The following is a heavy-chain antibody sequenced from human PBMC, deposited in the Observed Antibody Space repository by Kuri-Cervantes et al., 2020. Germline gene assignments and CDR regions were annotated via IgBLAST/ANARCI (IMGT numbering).Heavy chain of an antibody. V-gene: IGHV3-43D*04. CDR1: GFTFDDYA. D-gene: IGHD3/OR15-3a*01. CDR2: ISCDGGST. CDR3: VKVDDPGYYTPPGYFDY. Sequence: GESLKISCTASGFTFDDYAMHWVRQAPGKGLEWVSLISCDGGSTYYADSVKGRFTISRDNSKDTLYLQMSSLRVEDTAVYYCVKVDDPGYYTPPGYFDYWGQGSLVTVSS. J-gene: IGHJ4*02.